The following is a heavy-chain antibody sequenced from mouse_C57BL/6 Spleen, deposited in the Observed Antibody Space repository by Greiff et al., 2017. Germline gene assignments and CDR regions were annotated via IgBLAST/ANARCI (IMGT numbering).Heavy chain of an antibody. CDR1: GYTFTDYE. Sequence: QVQLQQSGAELVRPGASVTLSCKASGYTFTDYEMHWVKQTPVHGLEWIGAIDPETGGTAYNQKFKGKAILTADKSSSTAYMELRSLTSEDSAVYYCTRYGYGSPFAYWGQGTLVTVSA. J-gene: IGHJ3*01. CDR2: IDPETGGT. CDR3: TRYGYGSPFAY. V-gene: IGHV1-15*01. D-gene: IGHD2-2*01.